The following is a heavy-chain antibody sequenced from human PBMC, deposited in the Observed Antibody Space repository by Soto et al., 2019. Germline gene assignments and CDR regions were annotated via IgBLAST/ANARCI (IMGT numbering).Heavy chain of an antibody. J-gene: IGHJ4*02. D-gene: IGHD4-17*01. CDR2: ISGTGGST. V-gene: IGHV3-23*01. CDR3: AKPQGMSTVTAAGYFDS. CDR1: GFTFSSYA. Sequence: PGGSLRLSCAASGFTFSSYAVSWVRQAPGKGLEWVSAISGTGGSTYYADSVKGRFTISRDNSKNTLYLQMNTLRAEDTAVYYCAKPQGMSTVTAAGYFDSRGQRNPVPVSS.